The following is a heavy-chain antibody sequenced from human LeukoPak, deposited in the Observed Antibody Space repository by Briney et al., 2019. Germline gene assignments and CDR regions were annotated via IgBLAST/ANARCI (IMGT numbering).Heavy chain of an antibody. Sequence: PGGSLSLSCAASEFTFSNYGMHWVRQAPGKGLEWVAFIQYDGSNKYYGNSVKGRFTISRDTSKNTLYLQMNSLRAEDTAVYYCAKEHGSGSYFDYWGQGTLVTVSS. D-gene: IGHD3-10*01. CDR1: EFTFSNYG. CDR3: AKEHGSGSYFDY. CDR2: IQYDGSNK. V-gene: IGHV3-30*02. J-gene: IGHJ4*02.